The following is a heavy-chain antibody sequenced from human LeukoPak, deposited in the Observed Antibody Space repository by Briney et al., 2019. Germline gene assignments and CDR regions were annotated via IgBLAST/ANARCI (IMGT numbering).Heavy chain of an antibody. CDR2: ISAYNGNT. V-gene: IGHV1-18*01. D-gene: IGHD3-10*01. Sequence: ASVKVSCKASGYTFTSYGISWVRQAPGQGLEWMGWISAYNGNTNYAQKLQGRVTMTTNTSTSTAYMELRSLRSDDTAVYYCARDGSGSYYPYYYYGMDVWGQGTTVTVSS. CDR1: GYTFTSYG. CDR3: ARDGSGSYYPYYYYGMDV. J-gene: IGHJ6*02.